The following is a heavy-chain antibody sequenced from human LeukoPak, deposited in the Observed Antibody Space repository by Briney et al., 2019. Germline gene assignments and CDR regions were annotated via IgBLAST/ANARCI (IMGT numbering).Heavy chain of an antibody. CDR1: GGSISSYY. CDR3: ARDLFPYGSGTYIP. D-gene: IGHD3-10*01. V-gene: IGHV4-4*07. Sequence: SETLSLTCTVSGGSISSYYWSWLRQPAGKGLEWIGRIYTSGSTNYNPSLKSRVTMSVDTSKNQFSLKLSSVTAADTAVYYCARDLFPYGSGTYIPWGQGTLVTVSS. J-gene: IGHJ5*02. CDR2: IYTSGST.